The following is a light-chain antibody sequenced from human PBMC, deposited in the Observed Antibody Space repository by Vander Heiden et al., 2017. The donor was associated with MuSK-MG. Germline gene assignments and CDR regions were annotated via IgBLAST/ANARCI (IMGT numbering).Light chain of an antibody. J-gene: IGKJ3*01. CDR1: QSISSY. Sequence: DIQMTQSPSSLSASVGDRVTITCRASQSISSYLNWYQQKPGKAPKLLIYAASSLQSGVPSRFSGSGSGTDFTLRISSLQPEHFATYYCQQCYSTGFTFGHWTKVDIK. CDR2: AAS. V-gene: IGKV1-39*01. CDR3: QQCYSTGFT.